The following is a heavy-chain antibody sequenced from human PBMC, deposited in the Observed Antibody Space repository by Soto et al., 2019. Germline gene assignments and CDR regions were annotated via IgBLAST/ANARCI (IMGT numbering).Heavy chain of an antibody. CDR1: GFSVSTYG. V-gene: IGHV3-23*01. D-gene: IGHD3-10*01. CDR3: VKFTGRAYHYYYMAV. CDR2: YGGSGGST. Sequence: QLLESGGGLAQMGGSLRLSCAASGFSVSTYGMTWVRQAPGKGLEWVSYGGSGGSTYYADSVKGRFTISRDNSKNTLYLQMNSLRAEDTAVYYCVKFTGRAYHYYYMAVWGNGTTVTVSS. J-gene: IGHJ6*03.